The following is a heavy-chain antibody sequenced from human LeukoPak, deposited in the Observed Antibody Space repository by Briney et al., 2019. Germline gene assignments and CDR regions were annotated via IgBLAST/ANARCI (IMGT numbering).Heavy chain of an antibody. CDR3: AKREGSSWYSFDC. J-gene: IGHJ4*02. Sequence: GGSLRLSCAASGFTFSSYWMHWVRQAPGKGLVWVSRINGDGSSTSYADSVKGRFTISRDNAKNTLYLQMNSLRAEDTAVYYCAKREGSSWYSFDCRGQGTLVTVSS. CDR1: GFTFSSYW. D-gene: IGHD6-13*01. V-gene: IGHV3-74*01. CDR2: INGDGSST.